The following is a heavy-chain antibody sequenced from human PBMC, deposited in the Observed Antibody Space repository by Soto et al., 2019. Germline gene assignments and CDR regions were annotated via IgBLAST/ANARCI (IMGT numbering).Heavy chain of an antibody. CDR3: AKVLSYCSGGSCYTIPDAFDI. J-gene: IGHJ3*02. CDR1: GFTFSSYA. V-gene: IGHV3-23*01. Sequence: GGSLRLSCAASGFTFSSYAMSWVRQAPGKGLEWVSAISGSGGSTYYADSVKGRFTISRDNSKHTLYLQMNSLRAEDTAVYYCAKVLSYCSGGSCYTIPDAFDIWGQGTMVTVSS. D-gene: IGHD2-15*01. CDR2: ISGSGGST.